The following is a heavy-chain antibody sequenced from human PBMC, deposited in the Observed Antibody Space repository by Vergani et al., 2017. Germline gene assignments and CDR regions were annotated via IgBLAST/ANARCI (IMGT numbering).Heavy chain of an antibody. CDR2: IYYSGST. V-gene: IGHV4-38-2*01. CDR1: GYSISSGYY. D-gene: IGHD5-12*01. Sequence: QVQLQESGPGLVKPSETLSLTCAVSGYSISSGYYWGWIRQPPGKGLEWIGYIYYSGSTNYNPSLKSRVTISVDTSKNQFSLKLSSVTAADTAVYYCARRSQSRYETYYYYGMDVWGQGTTVTVSS. J-gene: IGHJ6*02. CDR3: ARRSQSRYETYYYYGMDV.